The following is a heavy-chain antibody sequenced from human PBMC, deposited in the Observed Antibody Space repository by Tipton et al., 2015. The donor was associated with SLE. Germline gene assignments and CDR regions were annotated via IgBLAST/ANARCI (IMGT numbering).Heavy chain of an antibody. Sequence: TLSLTCTVSGGSISSYYWNWIRQPPGKGLEWIGYIYTSGSTNYNPSLRSRLTISVDTSENQFSLNLKSLTAADTAVYYCATQSDGMSGWYMDAFDIWGQGTMVTVSS. V-gene: IGHV4-4*09. CDR3: ATQSDGMSGWYMDAFDI. J-gene: IGHJ3*02. CDR1: GGSISSYY. D-gene: IGHD6-19*01. CDR2: IYTSGST.